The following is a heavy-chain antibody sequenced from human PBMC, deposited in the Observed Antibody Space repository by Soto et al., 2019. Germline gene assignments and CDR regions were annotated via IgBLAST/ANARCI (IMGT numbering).Heavy chain of an antibody. D-gene: IGHD3-16*02. Sequence: ASETLSLTCTVSGGSISSGGYYWSWIRQHPGKGLEWIGYIYYSGSTYYNPSPKSRVTISVDTSKNQFSLKLSSVTAADTAVYYCARVRYDGYFDYWGQGTRVTVSS. V-gene: IGHV4-31*03. CDR2: IYYSGST. J-gene: IGHJ4*02. CDR1: GGSISSGGYY. CDR3: ARVRYDGYFDY.